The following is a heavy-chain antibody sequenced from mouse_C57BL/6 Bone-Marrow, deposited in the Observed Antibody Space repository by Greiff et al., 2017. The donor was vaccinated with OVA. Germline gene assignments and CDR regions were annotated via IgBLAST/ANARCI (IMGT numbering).Heavy chain of an antibody. Sequence: EVQRVESGAELVKPGASVKLSCTASGFNIKDYYMHWVKQRTEQGLEWIGRIDPEDGETKYAPKFQGKATITADTSSNTAYLQLSSLTSEDTAVYYCAPHYYGSKKDYYAMDYWGQGTSVTVSS. CDR2: IDPEDGET. CDR3: APHYYGSKKDYYAMDY. J-gene: IGHJ4*01. CDR1: GFNIKDYY. D-gene: IGHD1-1*01. V-gene: IGHV14-2*01.